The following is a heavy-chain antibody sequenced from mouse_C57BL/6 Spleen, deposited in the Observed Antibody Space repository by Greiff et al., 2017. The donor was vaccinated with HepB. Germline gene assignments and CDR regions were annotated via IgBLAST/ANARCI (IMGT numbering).Heavy chain of an antibody. J-gene: IGHJ4*01. Sequence: EVTVVESGGDLVKPGGSLKLSCAASGFTFSSYGMSWVRQTPDKRLEWVATICSGGSHTYYPDRVKGRFTISRDNAKNTLYLQMSSLKSEDTAMYYCARSRITTVVDAMDYWGQGTSVTVSS. V-gene: IGHV5-6*01. D-gene: IGHD1-1*01. CDR3: ARSRITTVVDAMDY. CDR1: GFTFSSYG. CDR2: ICSGGSHT.